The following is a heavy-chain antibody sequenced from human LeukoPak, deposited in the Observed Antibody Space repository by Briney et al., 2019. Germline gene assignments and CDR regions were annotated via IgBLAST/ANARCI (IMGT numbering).Heavy chain of an antibody. J-gene: IGHJ4*02. Sequence: NSSETLSLTCTVSGGSISSYYWSWIRQPPGKGLEWIGYIYYSGSTNYNPSLKSRVTISVDTSKNQFSLKLSSVTAADTAVYYCARGTRQSSNHYFDYWGQGTLVTVSS. CDR2: IYYSGST. CDR1: GGSISSYY. CDR3: ARGTRQSSNHYFDY. D-gene: IGHD4-11*01. V-gene: IGHV4-59*01.